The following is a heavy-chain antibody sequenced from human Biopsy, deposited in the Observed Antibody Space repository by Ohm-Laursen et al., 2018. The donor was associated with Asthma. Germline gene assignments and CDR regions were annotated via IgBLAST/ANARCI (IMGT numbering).Heavy chain of an antibody. Sequence: GPSVKFPSKASGYNFLSFAFHWGPQAPGQRLEWMGGVNPGNGTTKYSQKFQGRVTITRDTSASTAYMELRSLRSEDTATYYCARTYYDFLTGQVKDVFGVWGQGTMVTVSS. V-gene: IGHV1-3*01. D-gene: IGHD3-9*01. CDR2: VNPGNGTT. CDR3: ARTYYDFLTGQVKDVFGV. J-gene: IGHJ3*01. CDR1: GYNFLSFA.